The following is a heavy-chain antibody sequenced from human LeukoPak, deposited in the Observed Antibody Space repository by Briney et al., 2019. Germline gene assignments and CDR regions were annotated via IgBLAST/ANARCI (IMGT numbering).Heavy chain of an antibody. CDR1: GFTFGDYA. J-gene: IGHJ4*02. CDR3: GRDSPWFDY. Sequence: GGSLRLSCTGSGFTFGDYAMSWFRQAPGKGLEWVGFTRSKAYGGTTEYAASVKGRFTISRDGSKSIAYLQMNSLKTEDTAMYYCGRDSPWFDYWGQGTLVTVSS. CDR2: TRSKAYGGTT. V-gene: IGHV3-49*01.